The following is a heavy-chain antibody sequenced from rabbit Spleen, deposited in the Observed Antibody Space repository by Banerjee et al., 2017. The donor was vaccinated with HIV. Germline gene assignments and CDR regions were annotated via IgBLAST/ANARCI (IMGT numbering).Heavy chain of an antibody. D-gene: IGHD6-1*01. CDR3: SRGDRSYDVVDL. Sequence: QSLEESGRDLVKPGASLTLTCTASGFTLSSNYWICWVRQAPGKGLEWIACIYAGSSGSPYFASWEKGRFTISKTSSTTVTLQMTILTAADTATYFCSRGDRSYDVVDLWGPGTLVPVS. CDR1: GFTLSSNYW. J-gene: IGHJ4*01. CDR2: IYAGSSGSP. V-gene: IGHV1S40*01.